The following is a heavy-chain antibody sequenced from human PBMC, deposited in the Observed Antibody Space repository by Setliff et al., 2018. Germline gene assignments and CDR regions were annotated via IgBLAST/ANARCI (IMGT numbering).Heavy chain of an antibody. CDR1: GGSISSSY. D-gene: IGHD1-26*01. V-gene: IGHV4-4*08. J-gene: IGHJ4*02. Sequence: SETLSLTCNVSGGSISSSYWSWIRQSPGKGLEWIGHISPSGSTTYNPSLKSRVTISPDTSKNHFSLKVNSVTAADTALYYCARSPSSGAYWNPRPFYSDYWGQGTLVTVSS. CDR3: ARSPSSGAYWNPRPFYSDY. CDR2: ISPSGST.